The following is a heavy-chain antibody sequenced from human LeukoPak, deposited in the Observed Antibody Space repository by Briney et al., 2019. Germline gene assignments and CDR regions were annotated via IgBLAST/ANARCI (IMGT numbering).Heavy chain of an antibody. CDR3: ARDYSDISGQASVAFDI. J-gene: IGHJ3*02. CDR1: GFTFSSYS. V-gene: IGHV3-21*01. CDR2: ISSSSSYI. Sequence: PGGSLRLSCAASGFTFSSYSMNWVRQAPGKGLEWVSSISSSSSYIYYADSVKGRFTISRDNAKNSLYLQLNSLRAEDTALYYCARDYSDISGQASVAFDIWGQGTMVTVSS. D-gene: IGHD3-22*01.